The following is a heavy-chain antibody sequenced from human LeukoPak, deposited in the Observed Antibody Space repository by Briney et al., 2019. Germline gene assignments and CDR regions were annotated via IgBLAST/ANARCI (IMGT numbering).Heavy chain of an antibody. Sequence: GGSLRLSCGASGFTFSSYAMSCVRQAPGKGLEWGSAISGSGGSTYYEDSVKGRFTISRDNSKNTLYLQMNSLRAEDTAVYYCAQGTTVVMYYFDYWGQGTLVTVSS. V-gene: IGHV3-23*01. J-gene: IGHJ4*02. D-gene: IGHD4-23*01. CDR2: ISGSGGST. CDR3: AQGTTVVMYYFDY. CDR1: GFTFSSYA.